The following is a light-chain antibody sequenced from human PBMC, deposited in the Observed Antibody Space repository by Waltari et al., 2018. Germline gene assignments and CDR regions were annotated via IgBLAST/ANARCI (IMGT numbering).Light chain of an antibody. CDR1: QSISSW. V-gene: IGKV1-5*03. CDR2: AAS. CDR3: QQYNTYHYT. J-gene: IGKJ2*01. Sequence: DIQMTQSPSTLSASVGDRVTITCRASQSISSWLAWYQQKPGKAPKLLIYAASTLETGVPSRFSGSGSGTEFTLSISSLQPDDFATYYCQQYNTYHYTFGQGTKLEI.